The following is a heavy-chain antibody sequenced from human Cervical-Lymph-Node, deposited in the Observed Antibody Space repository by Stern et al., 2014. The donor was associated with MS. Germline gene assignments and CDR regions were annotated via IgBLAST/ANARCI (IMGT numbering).Heavy chain of an antibody. CDR1: GYSFTGYY. Sequence: QMQLVQSGAEVQKPGSSMKVSCKASGYSFTGYYLHWVRQAPGQGPEWMGRINPNSGVTNYAQNFQVRVTMTRDTSISTVYMELSRLRSDDTAVYYCSRGTRCSSTSCYIRYYFDYWGQGTLVTVSS. D-gene: IGHD2-2*02. J-gene: IGHJ4*02. CDR2: INPNSGVT. V-gene: IGHV1-2*06. CDR3: SRGTRCSSTSCYIRYYFDY.